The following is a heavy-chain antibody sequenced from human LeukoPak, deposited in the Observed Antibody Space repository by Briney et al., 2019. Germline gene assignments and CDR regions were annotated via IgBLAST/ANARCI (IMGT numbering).Heavy chain of an antibody. J-gene: IGHJ4*02. CDR1: GYTFTSYY. V-gene: IGHV1-46*01. CDR2: IDPSGGST. CDR3: ARYYYFDY. Sequence: PGASVKVSCKASGYTFTSYYIHWVRQAPGLGLEWMGVIDPSGGSTTYAQRFQGRVIMTRDTSSSTVYMELSSLRSEDTAVYYCARYYYFDYWGQGTRVTVSS.